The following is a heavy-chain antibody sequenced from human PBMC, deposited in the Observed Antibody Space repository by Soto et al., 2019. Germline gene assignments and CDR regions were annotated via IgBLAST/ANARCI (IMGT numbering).Heavy chain of an antibody. CDR3: ARGAGQWLVRSYYYGMDV. CDR1: DGSFSGYY. D-gene: IGHD6-19*01. CDR2: INHSGST. J-gene: IGHJ6*02. Sequence: QVQLQQWGAGLLKPSETLSLTCAVYDGSFSGYYWSWIRQPPGKGLEWIGEINHSGSTNYNPSLKTRVTISVDTSKNQFSLRLSSVTAADTAVYYCARGAGQWLVRSYYYGMDVWGQGTTVTVSS. V-gene: IGHV4-34*01.